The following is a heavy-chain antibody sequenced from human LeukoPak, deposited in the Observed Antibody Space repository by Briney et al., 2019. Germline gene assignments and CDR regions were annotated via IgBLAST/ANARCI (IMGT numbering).Heavy chain of an antibody. Sequence: PGGSLRLSCAASGFTFSRYVMSWVRQAPGKGPEGVSAISESGSRTYHGDSVKGRFTISRDNSKNTLYLQMNSLRAEDTAVYYCASAGYTSSSGRAFDIWGQGTMVTVSS. CDR3: ASAGYTSSSGRAFDI. CDR2: ISESGSRT. D-gene: IGHD6-13*01. V-gene: IGHV3-23*01. CDR1: GFTFSRYV. J-gene: IGHJ3*02.